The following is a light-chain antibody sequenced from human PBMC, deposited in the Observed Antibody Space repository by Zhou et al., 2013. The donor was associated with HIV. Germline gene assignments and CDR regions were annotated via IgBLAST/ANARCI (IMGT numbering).Light chain of an antibody. Sequence: EIVLTQSPGTLSLSPGERATLSCRASQSVDDNFLAWYQQKPGQAPRLLIYGASNKDTGIPDRFSGSGSGTDFTLTISRLEPEDFAVYYCQQYNNWPRTFGQGTKVEIK. CDR3: QQYNNWPRT. J-gene: IGKJ1*01. V-gene: IGKV3-20*01. CDR1: QSVDDNF. CDR2: GAS.